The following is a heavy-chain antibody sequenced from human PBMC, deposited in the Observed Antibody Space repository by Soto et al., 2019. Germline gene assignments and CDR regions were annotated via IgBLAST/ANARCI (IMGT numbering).Heavy chain of an antibody. Sequence: PGGSLRLSCAASGFTFSDYYMSWIRQAPGKGLEWVSYISSSGSTIYYADSVKGRFTISRDNAKNSLYLQMNSLRAEDTAVYYCARDSPYSSSPPFDYWGQGTLVTVSS. D-gene: IGHD6-6*01. J-gene: IGHJ4*02. CDR2: ISSSGSTI. CDR1: GFTFSDYY. V-gene: IGHV3-11*01. CDR3: ARDSPYSSSPPFDY.